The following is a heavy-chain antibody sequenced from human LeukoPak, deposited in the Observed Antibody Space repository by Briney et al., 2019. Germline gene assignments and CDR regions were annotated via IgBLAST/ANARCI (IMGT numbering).Heavy chain of an antibody. D-gene: IGHD6-13*01. CDR1: GFSLSAYG. Sequence: GGSLRLSCAASGFSLSAYGVHLVRQAPGKGLEWVAVIWYDGTSKDYADSVKGRFTFSRDNSKSTLYLQMNSLTVEDTAVYYCARSQSSSLIDYWGQGTLVTVSS. CDR2: IWYDGTSK. V-gene: IGHV3-33*01. CDR3: ARSQSSSLIDY. J-gene: IGHJ4*02.